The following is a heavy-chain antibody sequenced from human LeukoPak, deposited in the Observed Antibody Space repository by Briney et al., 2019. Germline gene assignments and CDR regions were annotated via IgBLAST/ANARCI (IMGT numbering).Heavy chain of an antibody. J-gene: IGHJ5*02. Sequence: PGGSLRPSCAASGFTVSSNYMSWVRQAPGKGLEWVSVIYSGGSTYYADSVKGRFTISRDNSKNTLYLQMNSLRAEDTAVYYCARDRGFNWFDPWGQGTLVTVSS. CDR1: GFTVSSNY. V-gene: IGHV3-53*01. CDR3: ARDRGFNWFDP. CDR2: IYSGGST.